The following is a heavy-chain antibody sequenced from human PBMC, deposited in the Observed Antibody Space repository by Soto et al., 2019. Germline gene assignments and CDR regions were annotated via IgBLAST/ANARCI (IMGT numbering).Heavy chain of an antibody. CDR1: GYTFTSYG. D-gene: IGHD6-13*01. CDR3: ARVRIAAAGTGAFDI. J-gene: IGHJ3*02. Sequence: GASVKVSCKASGYTFTSYGISWVRQVPGQGLEWMGWISAYNGNTNYAQKLQGRVTMTTDTSTSTAYMELRSLRSDDTAVYYCARVRIAAAGTGAFDIWGQGTMVTVSS. CDR2: ISAYNGNT. V-gene: IGHV1-18*01.